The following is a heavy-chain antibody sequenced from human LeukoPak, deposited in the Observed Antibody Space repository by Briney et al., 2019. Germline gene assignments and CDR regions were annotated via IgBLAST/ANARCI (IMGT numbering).Heavy chain of an antibody. CDR1: GFTFDIYA. V-gene: IGHV3-64*01. J-gene: IGHJ4*02. CDR3: ARVDSTGWDDAFDY. CDR2: ISDQGGST. Sequence: GGSLRLSCAASGFTFDIYAMHWVRQAPGKRLEYVSGISDQGGSTYYANSVKGRFTISRDNSKNTLYLQMGSLRAEDTAVYYCARVDSTGWDDAFDYWGQGTLVTVSS. D-gene: IGHD6-19*01.